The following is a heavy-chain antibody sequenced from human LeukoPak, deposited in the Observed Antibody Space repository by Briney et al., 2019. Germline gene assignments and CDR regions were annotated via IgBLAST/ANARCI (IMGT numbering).Heavy chain of an antibody. CDR3: VKERSSGWYDFDY. CDR2: ISSNGGST. D-gene: IGHD6-19*01. V-gene: IGHV3-64D*06. J-gene: IGHJ4*02. CDR1: GFTFSSYA. Sequence: GGSLRLSCSASGFTFSSYAMHWVRRAPGKGLEYVSGISSNGGSTYYADSVKGRFTISRDNSKNTLYLQMSSLRAEDAAVYYCVKERSSGWYDFDYWGQGTLVSVS.